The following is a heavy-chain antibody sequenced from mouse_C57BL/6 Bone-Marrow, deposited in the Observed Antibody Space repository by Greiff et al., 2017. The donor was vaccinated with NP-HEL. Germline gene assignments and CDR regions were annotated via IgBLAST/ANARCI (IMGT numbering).Heavy chain of an antibody. J-gene: IGHJ1*03. D-gene: IGHD2-5*01. Sequence: VQLVESGPELVKPGASVKISCKASGYAFSSSWMNWVKQRPGKGLEWIGRIYPGDGDTNYNGKFKGKATLTADKSSSTAYMQLSSLTSEDSAVYFCARSRSNYGDWWFDVWGTGTTVTVSS. CDR2: IYPGDGDT. CDR3: ARSRSNYGDWWFDV. CDR1: GYAFSSSW. V-gene: IGHV1-82*01.